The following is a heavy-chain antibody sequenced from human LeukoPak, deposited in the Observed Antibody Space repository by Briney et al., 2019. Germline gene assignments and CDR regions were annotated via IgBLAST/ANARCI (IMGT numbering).Heavy chain of an antibody. CDR3: STDPRLLIY. J-gene: IGHJ4*01. V-gene: IGHV3-21*05. CDR2: ISGSGSDM. D-gene: IGHD2-8*01. CDR1: GFTFSSYS. Sequence: KAGGSLRLSCAASGFTFSSYSMNWVRQTPGKGLEWLAYISGSGSDMYYADSVKGRFTISRDNAKNSLYLQMNSLRPDDAALYYCSTDPRLLIYWGHGTLVTVSS.